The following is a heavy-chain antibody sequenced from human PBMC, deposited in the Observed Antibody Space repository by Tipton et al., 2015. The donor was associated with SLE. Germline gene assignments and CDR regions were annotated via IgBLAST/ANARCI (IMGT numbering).Heavy chain of an antibody. Sequence: TLSLTCNVSGVSISSSYWSWIRQPAGKGLEWIGRIYTSGATDDNPSLKSRVTMSVDMSKNQSSLKLSSVTAADTAVYYCTRDGGVGATVWWGQGTLVTVSS. V-gene: IGHV4-4*07. CDR1: GVSISSSY. D-gene: IGHD1-26*01. J-gene: IGHJ4*02. CDR3: TRDGGVGATVW. CDR2: IYTSGAT.